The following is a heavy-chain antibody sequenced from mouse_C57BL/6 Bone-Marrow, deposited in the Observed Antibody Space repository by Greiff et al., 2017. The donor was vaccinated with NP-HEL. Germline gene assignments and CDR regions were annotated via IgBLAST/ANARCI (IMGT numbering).Heavy chain of an antibody. J-gene: IGHJ2*01. CDR2: IYPGDGDT. D-gene: IGHD2-3*01. Sequence: QVQLQQSGPELVKPGASVKISCKASGYAFSSSWMNWVKQRPGKGLEWIGRIYPGDGDTNYNGKFKGKATLTADKSSSTAYMQLSSLTSEDSAVYFCARDEDDGYSPFDYWGQGTTLTVSS. V-gene: IGHV1-82*01. CDR3: ARDEDDGYSPFDY. CDR1: GYAFSSSW.